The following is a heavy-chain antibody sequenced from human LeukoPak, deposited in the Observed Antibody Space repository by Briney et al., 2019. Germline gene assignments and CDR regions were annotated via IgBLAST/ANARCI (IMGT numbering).Heavy chain of an antibody. CDR2: VHHSGGT. CDR1: GDSITSRY. Sequence: SETLSLTCIVSGDSITSRYWNWIRQPPGKGLEWIGYVHHSGGTTYHPSLKSRVTMSVDTSKNHFSLKIISVTAADTAVYYCAKWANDRQAFDIWGQGTMVTASS. D-gene: IGHD1-14*01. V-gene: IGHV4-59*11. J-gene: IGHJ3*02. CDR3: AKWANDRQAFDI.